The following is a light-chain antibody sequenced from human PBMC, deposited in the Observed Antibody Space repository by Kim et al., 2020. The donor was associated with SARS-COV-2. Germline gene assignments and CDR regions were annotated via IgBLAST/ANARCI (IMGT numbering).Light chain of an antibody. V-gene: IGKV1-9*01. CDR2: AAS. J-gene: IGKJ1*01. CDR1: QGSRSY. Sequence: ASVGDRVAITCRASQGSRSYVAWYQQKPGKAPKLLIYAASTLHSGVPSRFSGRGSGTDFTLTITNRQPEYCATYYCQQLDTPAWTFGPGTKVDIK. CDR3: QQLDTPAWT.